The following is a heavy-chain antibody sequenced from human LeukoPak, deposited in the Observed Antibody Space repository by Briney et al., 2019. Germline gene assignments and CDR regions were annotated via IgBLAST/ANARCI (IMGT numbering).Heavy chain of an antibody. J-gene: IGHJ6*02. V-gene: IGHV3-74*01. CDR3: ARGIKNYYGVDV. Sequence: RSGGSLRLSCAASEFTFSSYWMHWVRQAPGKGLVWVSHINPDGTTTNYADSVKGRFTISRDNAKNTVYLHMNSLRVEDAAVYYCARGIKNYYGVDVWGQGTTVTVSS. D-gene: IGHD2-15*01. CDR1: EFTFSSYW. CDR2: INPDGTTT.